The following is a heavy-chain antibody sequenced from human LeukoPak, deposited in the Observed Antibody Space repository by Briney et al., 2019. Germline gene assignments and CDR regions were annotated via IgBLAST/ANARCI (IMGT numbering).Heavy chain of an antibody. CDR3: ARDRDYCGGDCYPVFGYYYYYGMDV. J-gene: IGHJ6*02. V-gene: IGHV1-46*01. D-gene: IGHD2-21*02. CDR2: INPSGGST. CDR1: GYTFTSYY. Sequence: GASVKVSCKASGYTFTSYYMHWVRQAPGQGLEWMGIINPSGGSTSYAQKFQGRVTMTRDTSTSTVYMELSSLRSEDTAVYYCARDRDYCGGDCYPVFGYYYYYGMDVWGQGTTVTVSS.